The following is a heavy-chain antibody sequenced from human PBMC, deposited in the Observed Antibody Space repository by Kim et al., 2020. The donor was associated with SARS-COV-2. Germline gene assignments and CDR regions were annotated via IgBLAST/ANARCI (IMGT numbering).Heavy chain of an antibody. Sequence: SETLSLTCAVYGGSFSGYYWSWIRQPPGKGLEWIGEINHSGSTNYNPSLKSRVTISVDTSKNQFSLKLSSVTAADTAVYYCNTPIAATRWGKIDPWGQGTLVTVSS. CDR1: GGSFSGYY. D-gene: IGHD2-15*01. V-gene: IGHV4-34*01. CDR2: INHSGST. J-gene: IGHJ5*02. CDR3: NTPIAATRWGKIDP.